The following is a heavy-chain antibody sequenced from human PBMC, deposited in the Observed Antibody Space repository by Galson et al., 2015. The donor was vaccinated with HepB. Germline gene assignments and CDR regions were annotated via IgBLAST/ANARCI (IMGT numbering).Heavy chain of an antibody. Sequence: SLRLSCAASGFTFSSYGVHWVRQAPGKGLEWVAVIWYDGSNKYYADSVKGRFTIPRDNSKNTLYLQMNSLRAEDTAVYYCARSLSSWYKELDYWGQGTLVTVSS. CDR2: IWYDGSNK. CDR1: GFTFSSYG. V-gene: IGHV3-33*01. CDR3: ARSLSSWYKELDY. J-gene: IGHJ4*02. D-gene: IGHD6-13*01.